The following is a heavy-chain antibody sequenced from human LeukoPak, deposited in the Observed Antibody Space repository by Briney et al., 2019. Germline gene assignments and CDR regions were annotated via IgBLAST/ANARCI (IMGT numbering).Heavy chain of an antibody. Sequence: PGRSLRLSCAASGFTFDDYAMHWVRQAPGKGLEWVSGISWNSGSIGYADSVKGRFTISRDNAKNSLHLQMNTLRAEDTALYYCAKGLGWYYFDYWGQGTLVTVSS. V-gene: IGHV3-9*01. CDR3: AKGLGWYYFDY. CDR1: GFTFDDYA. CDR2: ISWNSGSI. J-gene: IGHJ4*02. D-gene: IGHD6-19*01.